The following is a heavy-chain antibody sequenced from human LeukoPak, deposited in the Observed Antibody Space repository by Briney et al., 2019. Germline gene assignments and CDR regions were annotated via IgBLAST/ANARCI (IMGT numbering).Heavy chain of an antibody. CDR1: GFTFTTYQ. V-gene: IGHV3-48*03. CDR2: ISTGGSTI. Sequence: GGSLRLSCAASGFTFTTYQMNWVRQAPGKGLDWVSYISTGGSTIYYADSMKGRFTISRDNAKNSLYLQMNSLRAEDTAVYYCARSPYGAYEVFDSWGQGTLVTVSS. J-gene: IGHJ4*02. D-gene: IGHD5-12*01. CDR3: ARSPYGAYEVFDS.